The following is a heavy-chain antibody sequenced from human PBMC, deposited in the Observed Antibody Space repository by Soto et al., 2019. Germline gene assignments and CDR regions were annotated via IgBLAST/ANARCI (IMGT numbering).Heavy chain of an antibody. CDR1: GFTFSSYA. CDR3: ARQRLGYYYYYMDV. J-gene: IGHJ6*03. CDR2: ITNSGGST. Sequence: GGSLRLSCAASGFTFSSYAMSWVRQAPGKGLEWVSAITNSGGSTYYADSVKGRFTISRDNSKNTLYLQMNSLRVDDTAVYYCARQRLGYYYYYMDVWGKGTTVTVSS. V-gene: IGHV3-23*01. D-gene: IGHD6-25*01.